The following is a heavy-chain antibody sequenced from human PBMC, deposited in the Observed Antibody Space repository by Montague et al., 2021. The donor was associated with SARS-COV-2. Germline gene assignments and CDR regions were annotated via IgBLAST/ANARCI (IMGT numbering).Heavy chain of an antibody. CDR1: GGSFNDYY. V-gene: IGHV4-34*01. CDR3: ARGQVTAFAFLIVFPAAGALDS. CDR2: ITHSGGI. D-gene: IGHD2-21*01. Sequence: SETLSLTCAVYGGSFNDYYWTWVRQPPGKGLEWIGEITHSGGIKYNPSLQSRVSMSVDKSKNQFSLKLTSVTVADAATYYCARGQVTAFAFLIVFPAAGALDSWGRGTTVTVSS. J-gene: IGHJ3*01.